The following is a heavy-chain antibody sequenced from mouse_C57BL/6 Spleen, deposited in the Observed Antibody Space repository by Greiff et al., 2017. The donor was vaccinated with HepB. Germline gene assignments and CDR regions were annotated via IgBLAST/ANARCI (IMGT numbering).Heavy chain of an antibody. J-gene: IGHJ3*01. CDR2: IHPNSGST. Sequence: VQLQQSGAELVKPGASVKLSCKASGYTFTSYWMHWVKQRPGQGLEWIGMIHPNSGSTNYNEKFKSKATLTVDKSSSTAYMQLSSLTSEEPAVYYFARSHSGSSTLAYWGQGTLVTVSA. D-gene: IGHD1-1*01. V-gene: IGHV1-64*01. CDR1: GYTFTSYW. CDR3: ARSHSGSSTLAY.